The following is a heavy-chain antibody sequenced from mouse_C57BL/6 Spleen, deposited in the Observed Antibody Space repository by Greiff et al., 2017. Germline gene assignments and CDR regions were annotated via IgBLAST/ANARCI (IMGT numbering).Heavy chain of an antibody. D-gene: IGHD2-1*01. J-gene: IGHJ4*01. V-gene: IGHV1-59*01. CDR3: ARFVGNGYAMDY. Sequence: QVQLQQPGAELVRPGTSVKLSCKASGYTFTSYWMHWVKQRPGQGFEWIGVIDPSDSYTNYNQKFKGKATLTVDTSSSTAYMQLSSLTSEDSAVYYCARFVGNGYAMDYWGQGTSVTVSS. CDR2: IDPSDSYT. CDR1: GYTFTSYW.